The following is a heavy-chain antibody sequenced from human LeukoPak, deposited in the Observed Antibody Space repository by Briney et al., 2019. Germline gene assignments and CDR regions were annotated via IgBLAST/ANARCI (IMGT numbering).Heavy chain of an antibody. Sequence: SETLFLTCTVSGGSISSYYWSWIRQPPGKGLEWIGYIYYSGSTNYNPPLKSRVTISVDTSKNQFSLKLSSVTAADTVVYYCARDGRIGGSSWIGRFDPWGQGTLVTVSS. CDR2: IYYSGST. CDR3: ARDGRIGGSSWIGRFDP. CDR1: GGSISSYY. V-gene: IGHV4-59*01. D-gene: IGHD6-13*01. J-gene: IGHJ5*02.